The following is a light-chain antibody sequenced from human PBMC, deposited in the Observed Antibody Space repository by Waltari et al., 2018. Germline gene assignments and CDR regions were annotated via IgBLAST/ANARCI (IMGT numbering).Light chain of an antibody. V-gene: IGKV3-11*01. J-gene: IGKJ4*01. Sequence: ETVLTQSPVTLSLSPGERATLSCRASQNVNNFLAWYQQKPGQAPRLLIYDTSNRATGIPARFSGSGSGTDFTLTISSLEPEDFAVYYCQQRHSWPLTFGGGTKVE. CDR2: DTS. CDR1: QNVNNF. CDR3: QQRHSWPLT.